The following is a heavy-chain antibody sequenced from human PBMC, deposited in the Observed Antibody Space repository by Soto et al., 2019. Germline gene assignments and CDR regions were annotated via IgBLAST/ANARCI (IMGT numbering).Heavy chain of an antibody. CDR2: IYHSGST. Sequence: SETLSLTCSVSGGSINSDGYYWSWIRQNPGKGLEWIGYIYHSGSTYSNPSLKSRVTISVDTSKNQFSLKLNSVTAADTAVYYCARAKGDYYGSGSYYPTVVDYWGQGTLVTVSS. J-gene: IGHJ4*02. CDR1: GGSINSDGYY. V-gene: IGHV4-31*03. D-gene: IGHD3-10*01. CDR3: ARAKGDYYGSGSYYPTVVDY.